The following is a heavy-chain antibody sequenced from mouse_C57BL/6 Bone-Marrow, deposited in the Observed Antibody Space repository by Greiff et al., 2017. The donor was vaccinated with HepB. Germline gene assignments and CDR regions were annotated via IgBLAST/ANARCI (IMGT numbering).Heavy chain of an antibody. Sequence: VQLQQPGAELVKPGASVKMSCKASGYTFTSYWITWVKQRPGQGLEWIGDIYPGSGSTNYNEKFKSKATLTVDTSSSTAYMQLRSLTSEDSAVYYCSSITTVVATDYWGQGTTLTVSS. V-gene: IGHV1-55*01. CDR3: SSITTVVATDY. CDR1: GYTFTSYW. CDR2: IYPGSGST. J-gene: IGHJ2*01. D-gene: IGHD1-1*01.